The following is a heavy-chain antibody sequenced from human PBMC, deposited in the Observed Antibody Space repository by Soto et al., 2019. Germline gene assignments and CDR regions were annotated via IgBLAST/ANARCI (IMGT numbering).Heavy chain of an antibody. Sequence: LSLTCVVSNLSISSGYYWGWIRHAPGKGLEWIASIYRSGTTSYNPSLKSRVTISVDPSKNQFSLMLTAVTAADTAVYYCARTHSGSYYSVFNYWGRGSLVTVSA. D-gene: IGHD1-26*01. CDR3: ARTHSGSYYSVFNY. J-gene: IGHJ4*02. CDR1: NLSISSGYY. CDR2: IYRSGTT. V-gene: IGHV4-38-2*01.